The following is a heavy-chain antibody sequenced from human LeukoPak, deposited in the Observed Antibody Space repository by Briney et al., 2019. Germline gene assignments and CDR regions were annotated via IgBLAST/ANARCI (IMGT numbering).Heavy chain of an antibody. D-gene: IGHD6-6*01. Sequence: SETLSLTCTVSGGSISSYYWSWIRQPPGKGLEWIGYIYYSGSTNYNPSLKSRVTISVDTSKNQFSLKLSSVTAADTAVYYCARGRSSSRSPNRYFDYWGQGTLVTVSS. CDR3: ARGRSSSRSPNRYFDY. CDR2: IYYSGST. CDR1: GGSISSYY. J-gene: IGHJ4*02. V-gene: IGHV4-59*12.